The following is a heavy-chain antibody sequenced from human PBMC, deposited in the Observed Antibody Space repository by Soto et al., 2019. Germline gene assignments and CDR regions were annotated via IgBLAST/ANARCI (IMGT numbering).Heavy chain of an antibody. Sequence: QVQLVESGGGVVQPGRSLRLSCAASGFTFSSYGMHWVRQAPGKGLEWVAVISYDGSNKYYADSVKGRFTISRDNSKNALYLQMNSLRAEDTAVYYCAKETWCVYLGQGTLVTVSS. CDR2: ISYDGSNK. CDR3: AKETWCVY. V-gene: IGHV3-30*18. CDR1: GFTFSSYG. D-gene: IGHD2-8*02. J-gene: IGHJ4*02.